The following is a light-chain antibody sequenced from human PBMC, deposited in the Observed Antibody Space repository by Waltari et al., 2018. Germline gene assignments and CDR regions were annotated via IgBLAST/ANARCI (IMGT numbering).Light chain of an antibody. CDR3: QQYNSYST. Sequence: DIDMTQSPSFLSASVGYSVTITCRASHTLNTWLAWYQQKPGKAPRRLIYKTATLETGVPSRFSGRAAGTEFTLTISSLQPDDSATYDCQQYNSYSTFGQGTKLEIK. CDR1: HTLNTW. V-gene: IGKV1-5*03. CDR2: KTA. J-gene: IGKJ2*01.